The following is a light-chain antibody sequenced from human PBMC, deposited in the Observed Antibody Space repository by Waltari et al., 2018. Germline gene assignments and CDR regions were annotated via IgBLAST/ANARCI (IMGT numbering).Light chain of an antibody. CDR2: DAS. CDR1: QSVGRS. V-gene: IGKV3-20*01. CDR3: QKYERLPAT. J-gene: IGKJ1*01. Sequence: EIVLTQSPGTLSLSPGERATLSCRASQSVGRSLAWYQQKPGQAPRLLMYDASSRATGNPDRFSGSGSGTDFSLTISRLEPEDVAVYYCQKYERLPATFGQGTKVEIK.